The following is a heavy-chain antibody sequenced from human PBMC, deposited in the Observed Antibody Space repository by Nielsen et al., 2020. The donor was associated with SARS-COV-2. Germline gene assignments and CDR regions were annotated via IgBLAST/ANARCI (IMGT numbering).Heavy chain of an antibody. CDR3: AKEDSPGNWFLDY. Sequence: GESLKISCAASGFTFSDYAMAWVRQAPGKGLEWVASISRRSSATNYADFVKGRLTTSRDTSKNTLYLGINSLRPEDTATYYCAKEDSPGNWFLDYWGQGALVTVSS. J-gene: IGHJ4*02. CDR1: GFTFSDYA. D-gene: IGHD1-20*01. V-gene: IGHV3-23*01. CDR2: ISRRSSAT.